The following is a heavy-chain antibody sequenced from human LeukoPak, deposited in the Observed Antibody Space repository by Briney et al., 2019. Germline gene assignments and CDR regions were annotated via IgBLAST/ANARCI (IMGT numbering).Heavy chain of an antibody. CDR1: GFTFSSYW. J-gene: IGHJ4*02. V-gene: IGHV3-7*01. CDR2: IKKDGIEK. Sequence: GGSLRLSCAASGFTFSSYWMSWVRQAPGKGLEWVANIKKDGIEKYYVESVKGRFTISRDNAKNSLYLQMNSLRAEDTAVYYCARGRYSSRSGGYYFDIWGQGTLVTVSS. CDR3: ARGRYSSRSGGYYFDI. D-gene: IGHD2-2*01.